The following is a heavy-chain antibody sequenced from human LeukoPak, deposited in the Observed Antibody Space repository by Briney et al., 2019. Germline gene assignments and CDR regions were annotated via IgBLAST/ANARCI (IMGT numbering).Heavy chain of an antibody. D-gene: IGHD6-13*01. CDR2: ISSSSYI. CDR1: GFTFSSYS. V-gene: IGHV3-21*01. Sequence: GGSLRLSCAASGFTFSSYSMNWVRQAPGKGLEWVSSISSSSYIYYADSVKGRFTISRDNAKNSLYLQMNSLRAEDTALYYCARAVIAADIDYWGQGTLVTVSS. J-gene: IGHJ4*02. CDR3: ARAVIAADIDY.